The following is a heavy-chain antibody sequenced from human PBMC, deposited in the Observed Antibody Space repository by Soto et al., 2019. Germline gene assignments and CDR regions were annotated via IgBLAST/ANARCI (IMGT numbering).Heavy chain of an antibody. Sequence: QSMSLTRSLSAGSTTYNCYCCGRIRQHPVKGVEWVGGMFYTWINYYSPSLKDGVTISVDTTKNSFSFNPTSVTAADTADYFCTALVVVARVADAWGQGTLVTVSS. CDR3: TALVVVARVADA. J-gene: IGHJ5*02. D-gene: IGHD3-16*02. V-gene: IGHV4-39*02. CDR1: AGSTTYNCYC. CDR2: MFYTWIN.